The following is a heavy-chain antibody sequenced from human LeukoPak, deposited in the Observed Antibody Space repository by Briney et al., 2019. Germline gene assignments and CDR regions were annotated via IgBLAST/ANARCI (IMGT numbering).Heavy chain of an antibody. CDR2: INHSGST. D-gene: IGHD3-3*01. CDR3: ARGPALEWLREFDP. CDR1: GFTFSNYT. J-gene: IGHJ5*02. Sequence: NPGGSLRLSCVASGFTFSNYTMNWIRQPPGKGLEWIGEINHSGSTNYNPSLKSRVTISVDTSKNQFSLNLNSVTAADTAVYYCARGPALEWLREFDPWGQGTLVTVSS. V-gene: IGHV4-34*01.